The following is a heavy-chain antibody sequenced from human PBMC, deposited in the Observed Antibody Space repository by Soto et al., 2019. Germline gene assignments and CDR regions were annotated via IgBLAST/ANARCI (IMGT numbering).Heavy chain of an antibody. J-gene: IGHJ5*02. CDR1: GYTFTGYY. CDR2: INPNSGGT. V-gene: IGHV1-2*04. Sequence: ASVKVSCKASGYTFTGYYMHWVRQAPGQGLEWMGWINPNSGGTNYAQKFQGWVTMTRDTSISTAYMELSRLRSDDTAVYYCARGHGDYPSWFDPWGQGTLVTVSS. CDR3: ARGHGDYPSWFDP. D-gene: IGHD4-17*01.